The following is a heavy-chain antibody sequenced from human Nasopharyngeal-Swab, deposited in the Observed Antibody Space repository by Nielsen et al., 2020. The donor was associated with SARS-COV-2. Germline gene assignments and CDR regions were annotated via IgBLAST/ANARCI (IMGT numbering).Heavy chain of an antibody. D-gene: IGHD2-2*01. CDR1: GFIFSSYA. V-gene: IGHV3-30-3*01. CDR2: ISYDGSNK. Sequence: GESPKISCAASGFIFSSYAMHWVRQAPGKGLEWVAVISYDGSNKYYADSVKGRFTISRDNSKNTLYLQMNSLRAEDTAVYYCARGVYVVVPAANGDYWGQGTLVTVSS. CDR3: ARGVYVVVPAANGDY. J-gene: IGHJ4*02.